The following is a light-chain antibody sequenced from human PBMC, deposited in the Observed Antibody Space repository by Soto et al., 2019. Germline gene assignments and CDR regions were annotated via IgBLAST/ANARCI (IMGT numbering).Light chain of an antibody. V-gene: IGKV1-8*01. CDR3: QQYYSYPPIT. J-gene: IGKJ5*01. CDR2: AAS. CDR1: QGISSY. Sequence: AIRMTQSPSSLSASTGDRVTITCRASQGISSYLAWYQQKPGKAPKLLIYAASTLQSGVPSRFSGSGSGTAFTLTISCLQSEDFSTYYCQQYYSYPPITFGQGTRLEIK.